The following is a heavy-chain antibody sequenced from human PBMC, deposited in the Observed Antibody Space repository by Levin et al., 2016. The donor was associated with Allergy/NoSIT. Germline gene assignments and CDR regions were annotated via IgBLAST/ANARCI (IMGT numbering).Heavy chain of an antibody. D-gene: IGHD2-2*02. V-gene: IGHV4-38-2*02. CDR1: GYSISSGYY. Sequence: SETLSLTCAVSGYSISSGYYWGWIRQPPGKGLEWIGSIYHSGSTYYNPSLKSRVTISVDTSKNQFSLKLSSVTAADTAVYYCARDLGVPAAIPVPNDCWFDPWGQGTLVTVSS. J-gene: IGHJ5*02. CDR3: ARDLGVPAAIPVPNDCWFDP. CDR2: IYHSGST.